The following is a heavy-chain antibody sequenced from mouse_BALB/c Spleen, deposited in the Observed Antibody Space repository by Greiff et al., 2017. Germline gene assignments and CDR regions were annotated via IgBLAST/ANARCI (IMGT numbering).Heavy chain of an antibody. V-gene: IGHV5-6-3*01. CDR1: GFTFSSYG. J-gene: IGHJ2*01. CDR2: INSNGGST. Sequence: EVKLMESGGGLVQPGGSLKLSCAASGFTFSSYGMSWVRQTPDKRLELVATINSNGGSTYYPDSVKGRFTISRDNAKNTLYLQMSSLKSEDTAMYYCARDGSYYFDYWGQGTTLTVSS. D-gene: IGHD4-1*01. CDR3: ARDGSYYFDY.